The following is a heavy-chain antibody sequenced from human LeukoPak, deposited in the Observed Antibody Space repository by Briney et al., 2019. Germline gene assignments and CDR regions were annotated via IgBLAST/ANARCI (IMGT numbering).Heavy chain of an antibody. V-gene: IGHV3-21*01. CDR3: ASTVTTLFDY. CDR2: ISSSSSYI. CDR1: GFTFSSYS. Sequence: GGSLRLSCAASGFTFSSYSMNWVRQAPGKGLEWASSISSSSSYIYYADSVKGRFTISRDNAKNSLYLQMNSLRAEDTAVYYCASTVTTLFDYWGQGTLVTVSS. J-gene: IGHJ4*02. D-gene: IGHD4-17*01.